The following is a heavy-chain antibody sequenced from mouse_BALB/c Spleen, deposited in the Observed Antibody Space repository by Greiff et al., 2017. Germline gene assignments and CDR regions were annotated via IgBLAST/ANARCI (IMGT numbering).Heavy chain of an antibody. CDR3: ARGSDFAY. Sequence: EVQGVESGGGLVQPGGSRKLSCAASGFTFSSFGMHWVRQAPEKGLEWVAYISSGSSTIYYADTVKGRFTISRDNPKNTLFLQMTSLRSEDTAMYYCARGSDFAYWGQGTLVTVSA. V-gene: IGHV5-17*02. D-gene: IGHD3-2*02. CDR2: ISSGSSTI. CDR1: GFTFSSFG. J-gene: IGHJ3*01.